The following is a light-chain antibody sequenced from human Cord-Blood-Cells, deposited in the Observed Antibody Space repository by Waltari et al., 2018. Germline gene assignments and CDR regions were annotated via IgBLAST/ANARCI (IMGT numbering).Light chain of an antibody. V-gene: IGKV3-11*01. CDR3: QQRSNWPPLT. CDR2: DAS. CDR1: QSVSSY. J-gene: IGKJ4*01. Sequence: EIVLTQSPATLSLYPGERATLSCRASQSVSSYLAWYQQKPGQAPRLLIYDASNRATGIPARFSGSGSGTDFTLTINSLEPEDFAVYYCQQRSNWPPLTFGGGTKVEIK.